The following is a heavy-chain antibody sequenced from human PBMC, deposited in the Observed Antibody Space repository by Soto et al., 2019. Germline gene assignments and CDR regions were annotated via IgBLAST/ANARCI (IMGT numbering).Heavy chain of an antibody. CDR2: IYYSGST. CDR1: GGSISSYY. D-gene: IGHD1-1*01. CDR3: ARARVEVELERRLPRVNWFDP. Sequence: PSETLSLTCTVSGGSISSYYWSWIRQPPGKGLEWIGYIYYSGSTNYNPSLKSRVTISVDTSKNQFSLKLSSVTAADTAVYYCARARVEVELERRLPRVNWFDPWGQGTLVTVPS. V-gene: IGHV4-59*01. J-gene: IGHJ5*02.